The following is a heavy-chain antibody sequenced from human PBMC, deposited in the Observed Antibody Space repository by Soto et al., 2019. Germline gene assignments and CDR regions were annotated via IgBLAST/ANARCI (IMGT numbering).Heavy chain of an antibody. CDR2: IWYDGSEQ. D-gene: IGHD7-27*01. V-gene: IGHV3-33*06. J-gene: IGHJ2*01. Sequence: QVQLVESGGGVAQPGRSLRLSCTASGFSFSQTAIHWVRQTPDKGLEWVAIIWYDGSEQYYADSVKGRFTISRDNSKITVYLQMNSLRVADTSVYYCAKDWGTTGDGLLKGFLDVWGRGTQVTVSS. CDR1: GFSFSQTA. CDR3: AKDWGTTGDGLLKGFLDV.